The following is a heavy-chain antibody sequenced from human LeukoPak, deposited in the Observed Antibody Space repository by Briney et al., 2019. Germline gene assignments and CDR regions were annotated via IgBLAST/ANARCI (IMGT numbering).Heavy chain of an antibody. V-gene: IGHV1-46*01. CDR1: GYTFTSYY. J-gene: IGHJ6*02. D-gene: IGHD5-18*01. CDR2: INPSGGST. Sequence: ASVKVSCKASGYTFTSYYMHWVRQAPGQGLEWMGIINPSGGSTSYAQKFQGRVTMTRDTSTSTVYMELSSLRSEDTAVYYCARPEKKWILGVPAVTRDYGMDVWGQGTTVTVSS. CDR3: ARPEKKWILGVPAVTRDYGMDV.